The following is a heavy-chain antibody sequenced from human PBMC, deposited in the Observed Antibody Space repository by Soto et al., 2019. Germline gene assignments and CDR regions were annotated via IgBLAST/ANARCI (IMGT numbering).Heavy chain of an antibody. V-gene: IGHV3-23*01. Sequence: EVQLLEPGGGLVQPGGSLRLSCAASGFTFSSYAMSWVRQAPGKGLVWVSAISGSGGSTYYADSVKGRFTISRDNSKNTLYLQMNSLRAEDTAVYYCAKGAVAPGYFDYWGQGTLVTVSS. D-gene: IGHD6-19*01. CDR2: ISGSGGST. CDR1: GFTFSSYA. J-gene: IGHJ4*02. CDR3: AKGAVAPGYFDY.